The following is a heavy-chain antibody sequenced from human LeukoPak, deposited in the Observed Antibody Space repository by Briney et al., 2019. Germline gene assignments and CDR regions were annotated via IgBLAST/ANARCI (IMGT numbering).Heavy chain of an antibody. D-gene: IGHD3-9*01. CDR3: ARYTPQHSIAFDI. J-gene: IGHJ4*02. Sequence: GESLKISCKGSGYSFTSYWIGWVCQMPGKGLEWMGIIYPGDSDTRYSPSFQGQVTISADKSISTAYLQWSSLKASDTAMYYCARYTPQHSIAFDIWGQGTLVTVSS. CDR2: IYPGDSDT. CDR1: GYSFTSYW. V-gene: IGHV5-51*01.